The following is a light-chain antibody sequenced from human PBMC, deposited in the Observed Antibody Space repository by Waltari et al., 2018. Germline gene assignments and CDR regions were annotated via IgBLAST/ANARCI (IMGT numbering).Light chain of an antibody. V-gene: IGKV3-20*01. CDR1: QSVSSSY. J-gene: IGKJ5*01. Sequence: IALTQSPGTLSLSPGERATLSCRASQSVSSSYLAWYHHKPGQAPRLLIYGASNSATGIPDRFSGSESGTDFTLTINRLEPEDFAVYYCQYADTSLITFGQGTRLEIK. CDR2: GAS. CDR3: QYADTSLIT.